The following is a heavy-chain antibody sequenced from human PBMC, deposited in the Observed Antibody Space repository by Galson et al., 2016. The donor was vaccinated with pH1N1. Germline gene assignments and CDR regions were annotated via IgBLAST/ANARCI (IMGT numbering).Heavy chain of an antibody. J-gene: IGHJ4*02. CDR3: ARAKYDNLWWSYRLDY. Sequence: CAISGDSVSAKSVTWNWIRQSPSKGLEWLGRAYFRSQWHNDYAESLRGRLTVNADTSKNEFSLQLNSVTPEDTAVYYCARAKYDNLWWSYRLDYWSQGTLVTVSS. CDR2: AYFRSQWHN. CDR1: GDSVSAKSVT. D-gene: IGHD3-16*02. V-gene: IGHV6-1*01.